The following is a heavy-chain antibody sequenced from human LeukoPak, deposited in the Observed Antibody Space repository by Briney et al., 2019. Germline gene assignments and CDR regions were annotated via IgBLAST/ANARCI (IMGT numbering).Heavy chain of an antibody. CDR2: ISAYNGNT. CDR1: GYTFTSYG. CDR3: AREPYGGGVNYYYYYMDV. V-gene: IGHV1-18*01. J-gene: IGHJ6*03. D-gene: IGHD3-10*01. Sequence: EASVKVSCKASGYTFTSYGISWVRQAPGQGLEWMGWISAYNGNTNYAQKLQGRVTMVTDTSTSTAYMELRSLRSDDTAVYYCAREPYGGGVNYYYYYMDVWGKGTTVTVSS.